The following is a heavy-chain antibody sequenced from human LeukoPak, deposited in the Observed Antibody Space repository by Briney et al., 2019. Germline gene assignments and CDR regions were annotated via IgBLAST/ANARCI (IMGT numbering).Heavy chain of an antibody. J-gene: IGHJ4*02. CDR3: ARGPSYSSSFDF. Sequence: GGSLRLSCAASGFTFTSYGMLCVRQAPGKSLEWVAVIWYDGSNKYYADSVKGRFTISRDNSKNTLYLQMNSLRAEDTAVYYCARGPSYSSSFDFWGQGTLVTVSS. V-gene: IGHV3-33*01. CDR2: IWYDGSNK. CDR1: GFTFTSYG. D-gene: IGHD6-13*01.